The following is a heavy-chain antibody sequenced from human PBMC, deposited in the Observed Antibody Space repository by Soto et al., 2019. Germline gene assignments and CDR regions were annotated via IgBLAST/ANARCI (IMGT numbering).Heavy chain of an antibody. CDR1: GFTFSSYG. CDR3: AKGPGVVIWAVETYFDY. Sequence: QVQLVESGGGVVQPGRSLRLSCAASGFTFSSYGMHWVRQAPGKGLEWVAVISYDGSNKYYADSVKGRFTISRDNSNNTLYLQMNSLRAEDTAVYYCAKGPGVVIWAVETYFDYWGQGTLVTVSS. D-gene: IGHD3-3*01. V-gene: IGHV3-30*18. J-gene: IGHJ4*02. CDR2: ISYDGSNK.